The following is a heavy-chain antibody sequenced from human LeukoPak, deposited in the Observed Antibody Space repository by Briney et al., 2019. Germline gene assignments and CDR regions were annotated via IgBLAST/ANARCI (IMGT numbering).Heavy chain of an antibody. J-gene: IGHJ4*02. CDR1: GGSISSYY. CDR3: ARHRKYYDILTGYPYYFDY. Sequence: SETLSLTCTVSGGSISSYYWSWIRQPAGKGLEWIGRIYTSGSTNYNPSLKSRVTMSVDTSKNQFSLKLSSVTAADTAVYYCARHRKYYDILTGYPYYFDYWGQGTLVTVSS. V-gene: IGHV4-4*07. D-gene: IGHD3-9*01. CDR2: IYTSGST.